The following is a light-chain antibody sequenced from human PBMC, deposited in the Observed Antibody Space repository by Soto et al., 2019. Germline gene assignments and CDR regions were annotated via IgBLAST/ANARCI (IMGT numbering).Light chain of an antibody. Sequence: DIQMTQSPSTLSASVGDRVTITCRASQSISSWLAWYQQKPGKAPKLLIYDASSLESGVPSRFSGSGSGTEFTLTISSLQPEEFATYYCKQSNRYPAITVAQGTRLESK. V-gene: IGKV1-5*01. CDR2: DAS. J-gene: IGKJ5*01. CDR3: KQSNRYPAIT. CDR1: QSISSW.